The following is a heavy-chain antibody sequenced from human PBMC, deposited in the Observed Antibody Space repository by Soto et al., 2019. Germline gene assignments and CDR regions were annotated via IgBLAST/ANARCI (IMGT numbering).Heavy chain of an antibody. CDR1: GFTFSAFA. V-gene: IGHV3-30*18. D-gene: IGHD3-10*01. CDR2: ISYDGTNE. Sequence: GGPLRLSCTVSGFTFSAFAMYWVRQAPGKGLEWVALISYDGTNEDYAESVRGRFTISRDNSKNTLYLDMNSLSAEDSAVYFCAKGVVREPAYFDYWGQGTLVTVSS. CDR3: AKGVVREPAYFDY. J-gene: IGHJ4*02.